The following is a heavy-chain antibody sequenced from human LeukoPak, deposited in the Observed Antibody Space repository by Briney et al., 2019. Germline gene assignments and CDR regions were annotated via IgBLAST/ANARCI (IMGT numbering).Heavy chain of an antibody. V-gene: IGHV3-23*01. CDR1: GFTFSSYA. CDR3: AIENDSSGYYHY. D-gene: IGHD3-22*01. Sequence: PGGSLRLSCAASGFTFSSYAMSWVRQAPGKGLEWVSAISGSGGSTYYADSVKGRFTISRDNAKTSLYLQMNSLRVEDTALYYCAIENDSSGYYHYWGQGTLVTVSS. J-gene: IGHJ4*02. CDR2: ISGSGGST.